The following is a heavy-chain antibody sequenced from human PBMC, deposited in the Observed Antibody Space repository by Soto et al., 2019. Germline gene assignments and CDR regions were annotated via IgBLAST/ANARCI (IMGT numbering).Heavy chain of an antibody. CDR1: GYTFTDYH. CDR3: AREWGSDSLAPKNNWFDT. J-gene: IGHJ5*01. V-gene: IGHV1-2*02. Sequence: VQLVQSGGEVKNPGASVKVSCKPSGYTFTDYHIHWVRQAPGQGLEFMGRINANNGGAGSAQQFQGRLTVTRDTSIRTVYRVLSNLRSDDTAVYFCAREWGSDSLAPKNNWFDTLGHGTRVTVSS. D-gene: IGHD6-25*01. CDR2: INANNGGA.